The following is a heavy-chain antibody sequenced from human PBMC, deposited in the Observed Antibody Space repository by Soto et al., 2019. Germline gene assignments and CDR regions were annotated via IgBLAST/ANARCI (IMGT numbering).Heavy chain of an antibody. CDR2: IYYSGST. D-gene: IGHD3-16*02. CDR1: GGSISSYY. J-gene: IGHJ4*02. Sequence: SETLSLTCTVSGGSISSYYWSWIRQPPGKGLEWIGYIYYSGSTNYNPSLKSRVTISVDTSKNQFSLKLSSVTAAGTAVYYCARRVDYVWGSYRYSPYFDYWGQGTLVT. CDR3: ARRVDYVWGSYRYSPYFDY. V-gene: IGHV4-59*08.